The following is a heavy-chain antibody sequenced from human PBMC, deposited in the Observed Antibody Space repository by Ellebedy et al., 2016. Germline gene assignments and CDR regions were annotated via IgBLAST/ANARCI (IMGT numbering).Heavy chain of an antibody. CDR2: INGGTGET. D-gene: IGHD4-17*01. CDR3: ARENYGAVGWFDP. Sequence: ASVKVSCKASGYNFIHSGMQWVRQAPGQRLEWMGWINGGTGETKYSQKFHDRVTFTRDTSENTAYMEITSLRSEDTAVYFCARENYGAVGWFDPWGQGTLVTVSP. J-gene: IGHJ5*02. CDR1: GYNFIHSG. V-gene: IGHV1-3*01.